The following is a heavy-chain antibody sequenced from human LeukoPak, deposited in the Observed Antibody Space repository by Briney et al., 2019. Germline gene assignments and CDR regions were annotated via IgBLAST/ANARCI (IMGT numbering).Heavy chain of an antibody. CDR1: GYTFTHYA. CDR3: ARIGSSWSSCDY. D-gene: IGHD6-19*01. Sequence: ASVNVSCTASGYTFTHYALHWVRRAPGQRLEWMGWINAGNGDTKYSQKFEARVTMTRDTSATTVYMELSSLRSEDTAVYYCARIGSSWSSCDYWGQGTLVTVSS. CDR2: INAGNGDT. J-gene: IGHJ4*02. V-gene: IGHV1-3*01.